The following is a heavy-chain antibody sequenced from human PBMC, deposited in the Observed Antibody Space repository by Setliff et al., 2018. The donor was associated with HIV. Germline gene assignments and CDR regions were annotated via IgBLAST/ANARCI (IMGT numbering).Heavy chain of an antibody. D-gene: IGHD6-19*01. CDR3: ATLQSSGWPHGIEY. CDR2: IYTSGST. V-gene: IGHV4-61*09. CDR1: GGSISSGSYY. J-gene: IGHJ4*02. Sequence: SETLSLTCTVSGGSISSGSYYWSWIRQPAGKGLEWIGHIYTSGSTYYKSSLKNRVTISVDTSKNHFSLKVNFVTAADTAVYYCATLQSSGWPHGIEYWGQGTLVTVSS.